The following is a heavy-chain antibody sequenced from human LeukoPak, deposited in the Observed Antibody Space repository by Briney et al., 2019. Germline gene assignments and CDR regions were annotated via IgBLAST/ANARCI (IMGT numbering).Heavy chain of an antibody. D-gene: IGHD3-22*01. Sequence: GGSLRLSCAASGFTVSSNYMSWVRQAPGKGLEWVSVIYSGGSTYYADSVKGRFTISRDNSKNRMCLQMNSLRAEDTAVYYCARADYYYESSGNYYFDYWGQGTLVTVSS. CDR3: ARADYYYESSGNYYFDY. J-gene: IGHJ4*02. CDR1: GFTVSSNY. V-gene: IGHV3-66*01. CDR2: IYSGGST.